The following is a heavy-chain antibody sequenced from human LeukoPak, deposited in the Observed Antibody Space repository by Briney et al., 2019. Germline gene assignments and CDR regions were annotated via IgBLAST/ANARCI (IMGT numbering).Heavy chain of an antibody. Sequence: GGSLRLSCAASGFSLNYAWMNWVRQAPGKGLEWVGRIKSEPDGGTTTYAAPVRGRFTISRDDSKNMLYLQMSSLKIEDTAVYYCTTASYDYYDTSGYSSGGFWGQGTLVTVSS. D-gene: IGHD3-22*01. V-gene: IGHV3-15*01. CDR1: GFSLNYAW. CDR3: TTASYDYYDTSGYSSGGF. CDR2: IKSEPDGGTT. J-gene: IGHJ4*02.